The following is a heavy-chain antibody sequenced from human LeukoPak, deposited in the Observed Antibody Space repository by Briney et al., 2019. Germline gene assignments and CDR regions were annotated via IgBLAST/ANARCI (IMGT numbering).Heavy chain of an antibody. CDR1: GYTFIDYH. Sequence: ASVKVSCKTSGYTFIDYHMHWVRQPPGQGLEWMGWINPNSGVTSSAQKFRDRITMTRDTSINTVYMEVRWLTSDDTAIYYCARADRLDGAPYLIGPWGQGTLVTVPS. D-gene: IGHD2-21*01. J-gene: IGHJ5*02. CDR3: ARADRLDGAPYLIGP. CDR2: INPNSGVT. V-gene: IGHV1-2*02.